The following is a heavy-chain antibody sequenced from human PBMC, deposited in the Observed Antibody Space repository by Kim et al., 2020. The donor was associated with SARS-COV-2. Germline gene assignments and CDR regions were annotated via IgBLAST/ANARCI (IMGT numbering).Heavy chain of an antibody. CDR1: GFTFSSYA. V-gene: IGHV3-23*03. J-gene: IGHJ4*02. D-gene: IGHD3-22*01. CDR3: AKAHYDSSGYPGY. CDR2: IYSGGSST. Sequence: GGSLRLSCAASGFTFSSYAMCWVRQAPGKGLEWVSVIYSGGSSTYYADSVKGRFTITRDNPKNTLYRQMNSLRAEDTAVYYCAKAHYDSSGYPGYWGQGTQVTGSP.